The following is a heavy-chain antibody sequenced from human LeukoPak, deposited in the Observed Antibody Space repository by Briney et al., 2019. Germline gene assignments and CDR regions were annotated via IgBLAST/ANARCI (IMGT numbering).Heavy chain of an antibody. CDR1: EYRFTSYW. J-gene: IGHJ4*02. D-gene: IGHD1-26*01. Sequence: GESLKISCQGSEYRFTSYWIAWVRQMPGKGLEWMGVIYPGDSDTRYSPSFQGQVTLSADKSISTAYVQWSSLKASDTAMYYCARSLSGSYELDYWGQGTLVTISS. CDR3: ARSLSGSYELDY. CDR2: IYPGDSDT. V-gene: IGHV5-51*01.